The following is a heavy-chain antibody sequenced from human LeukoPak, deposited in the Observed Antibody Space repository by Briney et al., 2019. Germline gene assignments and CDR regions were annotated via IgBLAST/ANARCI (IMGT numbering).Heavy chain of an antibody. CDR2: IKSKTDGGTT. J-gene: IGHJ4*02. D-gene: IGHD4-17*01. V-gene: IGHV3-15*07. Sequence: TGGSLRLSCAASGFTFSNAWMNWVRQAPGKGLEWVGRIKSKTDGGTTDYAAPVKGRFTISRDDSKNTLYLQMNSLKTEDTAVYYCPTDPDYGDSDKDSWGQGPLVTVPP. CDR1: GFTFSNAW. CDR3: PTDPDYGDSDKDS.